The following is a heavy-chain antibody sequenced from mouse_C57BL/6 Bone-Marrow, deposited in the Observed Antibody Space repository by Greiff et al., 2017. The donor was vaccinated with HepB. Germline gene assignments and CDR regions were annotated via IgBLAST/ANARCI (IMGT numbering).Heavy chain of an antibody. CDR1: GYTFTSYW. J-gene: IGHJ2*01. Sequence: VQLKQSGTVLARPGASVKMSCKTSGYTFTSYWMHWVKQRPGQGLEWIGAIYPGNSDTSYNQKFKGKAKLTAVTSASAAYMEISSLTNEDSAVYYCTREGHYYGKNFDYWGQGTTLTVSS. CDR2: IYPGNSDT. CDR3: TREGHYYGKNFDY. D-gene: IGHD1-1*01. V-gene: IGHV1-5*01.